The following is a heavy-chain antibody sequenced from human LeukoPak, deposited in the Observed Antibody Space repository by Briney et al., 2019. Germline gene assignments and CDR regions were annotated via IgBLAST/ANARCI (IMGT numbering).Heavy chain of an antibody. CDR1: GGSISRGSYF. CDR2: IYYSGST. J-gene: IGHJ5*02. V-gene: IGHV4-61*01. Sequence: SQTLSLTCTVSGGSISRGSYFWNWIRQPPGKGLEWIGYIYYSGSTNYNPSLKSRVTISVDTSKNQFSLKLSSVTAADTAVYYCARGYGSGSYYLNWFDPWGQGTLVTVSS. D-gene: IGHD3-10*01. CDR3: ARGYGSGSYYLNWFDP.